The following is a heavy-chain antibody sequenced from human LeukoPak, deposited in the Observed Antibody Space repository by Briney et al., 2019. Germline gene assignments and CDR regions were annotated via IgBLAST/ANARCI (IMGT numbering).Heavy chain of an antibody. J-gene: IGHJ6*03. CDR3: ARGGGVGYYYYMDV. V-gene: IGHV4-59*01. D-gene: IGHD1-26*01. Sequence: SETLSLTCTVSGGSISSYYWSWIRQPPGKGLEWIGYIYYSGSTNYNPSLRSRVTISVDSSKNQFSLKLTSVTAADTAVYYCARGGGVGYYYYMDVWGKGTMVTISS. CDR2: IYYSGST. CDR1: GGSISSYY.